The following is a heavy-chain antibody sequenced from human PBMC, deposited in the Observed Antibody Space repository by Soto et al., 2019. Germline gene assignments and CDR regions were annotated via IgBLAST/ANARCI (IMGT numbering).Heavy chain of an antibody. CDR2: ISAYNGNT. V-gene: IGHV1-18*01. D-gene: IGHD3-10*01. CDR3: ARDYYGSGSYYKQYYYYYYGMDV. Sequence: GASVKVSCKASGYTFTSYGISWVRQAPGQGLEWMGWISAYNGNTNYAQKLQGRVTMTTDTSTSTAYMELRSLRYDDTAVYYCARDYYGSGSYYKQYYYYYYGMDVWGQGTTVTVSS. CDR1: GYTFTSYG. J-gene: IGHJ6*02.